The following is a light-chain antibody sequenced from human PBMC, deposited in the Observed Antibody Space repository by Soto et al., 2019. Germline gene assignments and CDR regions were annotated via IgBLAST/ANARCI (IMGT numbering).Light chain of an antibody. CDR2: GNS. CDR1: SSNIGACYY. Sequence: QPVLTQPPSVSGAPGQRVTISCTGNSSNIGACYYVHWYQHVAGTAPKLLLFGNSNRPSGVSDRFSGSKSGAPGALAITGPQTEDEDVYYCQSFHTRRNGSRVFGGGTKVTVL. V-gene: IGLV1-40*01. J-gene: IGLJ3*02. CDR3: QSFHTRRNGSRV.